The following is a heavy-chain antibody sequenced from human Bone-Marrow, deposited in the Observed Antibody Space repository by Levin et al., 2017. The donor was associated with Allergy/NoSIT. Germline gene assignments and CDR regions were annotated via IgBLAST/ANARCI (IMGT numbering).Heavy chain of an antibody. V-gene: IGHV1-69*13. J-gene: IGHJ4*02. CDR2: IIPTFGTP. CDR3: ARSRDSMITCGGVIAAYFFDY. Sequence: ASVKVSCRASGGAFSDFAFSWVRQAPGQGLEWLGGIIPTFGTPDYAHNFQGRVTITADEATSTVYMELSSLRSEDTAVYYCARSRDSMITCGGVIAAYFFDYWGQGTLFSVST. D-gene: IGHD3-16*02. CDR1: GGAFSDFA.